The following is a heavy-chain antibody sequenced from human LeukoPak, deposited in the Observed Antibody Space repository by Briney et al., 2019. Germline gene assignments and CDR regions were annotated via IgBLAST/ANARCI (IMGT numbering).Heavy chain of an antibody. Sequence: QPGGSLRLSCTASGFTFAGYWLTWVRHPPGKGLEWVANIKSDGSEKYNVDSVKGRFTVSRDNTKNSLSLQLNSLRAEDTAVYYCAKLSEYSFDSRGQGTQVTVSS. V-gene: IGHV3-7*02. CDR2: IKSDGSEK. D-gene: IGHD6-6*01. J-gene: IGHJ4*02. CDR1: GFTFAGYW. CDR3: AKLSEYSFDS.